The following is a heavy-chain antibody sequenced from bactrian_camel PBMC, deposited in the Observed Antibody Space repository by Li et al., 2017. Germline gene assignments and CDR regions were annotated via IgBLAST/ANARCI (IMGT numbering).Heavy chain of an antibody. V-gene: IGHV3S54*01. CDR3: AARSGVNFLTSLSLGPARCND. CDR1: GSTVT. J-gene: IGHJ4*01. CDR2: IYLGGDGS. Sequence: HVQLVESGGGAVQNGGSLRLSCAASGSTVTMAWFRRAPGKEREVVAAIYLGGDGSFYSDSVKGRFTISKDNVKTTIYLQMKSLKPEDTALYYCAARSGVNFLTSLSLGPARCNDWGQGTQVTVS. D-gene: IGHD5*01.